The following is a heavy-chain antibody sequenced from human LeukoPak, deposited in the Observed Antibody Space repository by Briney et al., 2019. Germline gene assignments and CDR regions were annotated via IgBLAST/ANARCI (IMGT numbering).Heavy chain of an antibody. CDR1: GGSVSSPNW. D-gene: IGHD2-8*01. Sequence: SETLSLTCGVSGGSVSSPNWWTWIRQAPGKGLEWIGEVPLDGRTNFNPSLKSRLTMSVDLSENHVSLKLTSVTAADTAVYYCAREGGLYRPLDYSGQGTLVTVSS. CDR2: VPLDGRT. V-gene: IGHV4-4*02. CDR3: AREGGLYRPLDY. J-gene: IGHJ4*02.